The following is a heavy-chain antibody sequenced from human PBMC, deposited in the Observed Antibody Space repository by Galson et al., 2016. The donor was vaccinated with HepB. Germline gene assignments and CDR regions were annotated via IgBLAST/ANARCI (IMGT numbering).Heavy chain of an antibody. CDR1: GYTFTGYY. V-gene: IGHV1-2*05. Sequence: SVKVSCKASGYTFTGYYMHWVRQAPGQGFEWMGRINPNSGGTDFAQNFQGRVTMTRDTSISTAYMELSSLRSDATGVYYCARAGVGNSFDYWGQGTLVAVSS. D-gene: IGHD3-10*01. CDR3: ARAGVGNSFDY. CDR2: INPNSGGT. J-gene: IGHJ4*02.